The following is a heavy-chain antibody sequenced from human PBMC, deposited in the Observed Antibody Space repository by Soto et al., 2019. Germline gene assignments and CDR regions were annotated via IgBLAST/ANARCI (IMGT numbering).Heavy chain of an antibody. V-gene: IGHV3-11*01. CDR3: ARDGPDMRWLLSAA. CDR2: ISSSGSTI. Sequence: PVGSLSLSCAASGFTFSDYGVSWIRQTPGKGLEWVSYISSSGSTIYYADSVKGRFTISRDNAKNSLYLQMNSLRAEDTAVYYCARDGPDMRWLLSAAWGQGTLVNVSS. J-gene: IGHJ5*02. D-gene: IGHD2-15*01. CDR1: GFTFSDYG.